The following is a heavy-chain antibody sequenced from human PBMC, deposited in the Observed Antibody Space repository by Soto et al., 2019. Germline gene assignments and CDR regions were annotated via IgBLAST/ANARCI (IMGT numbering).Heavy chain of an antibody. Sequence: CGPTLVNPTPTLPLTCTFSGFSLITSGMCVSWIRQPPGKALEWLALIDWDDDKYYSTSLKTRLTISKDTSKNQVVLTMTNMDPVDPATYYCAPIRSPYYGMEVWGKGTTVTVSS. J-gene: IGHJ6*04. CDR3: APIRSPYYGMEV. CDR2: IDWDDDK. CDR1: GFSLITSGMC. V-gene: IGHV2-70*01.